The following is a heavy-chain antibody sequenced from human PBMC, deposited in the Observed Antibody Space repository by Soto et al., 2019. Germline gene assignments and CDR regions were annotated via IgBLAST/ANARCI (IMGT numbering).Heavy chain of an antibody. Sequence: GSLRLSCAASGFTFSSYAMSWVRQAPGKGLEWVSALSGSGGSTYYADSVKGRFTISRDNSKNTLYLQMNSLRAEDTAVYYCAKEAAYYYDSSGFYRRSDYWGQGTLVTVSS. D-gene: IGHD3-22*01. CDR3: AKEAAYYYDSSGFYRRSDY. J-gene: IGHJ4*02. CDR1: GFTFSSYA. V-gene: IGHV3-23*01. CDR2: LSGSGGST.